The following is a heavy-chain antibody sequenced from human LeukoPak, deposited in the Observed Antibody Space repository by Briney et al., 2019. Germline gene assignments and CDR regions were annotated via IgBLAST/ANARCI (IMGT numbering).Heavy chain of an antibody. Sequence: GGSLRLSCTTSGLTFSTSGFNWVRQAPGKGLEWVASIGPTGFDRYHTDSIKGRFTISRDNHNPFLYLQMDSLRAEDTAVYYCATETNGRHYDYWGQGTLLTVSS. D-gene: IGHD1-14*01. CDR2: IGPTGFDR. CDR3: ATETNGRHYDY. J-gene: IGHJ4*02. CDR1: GLTFSTSG. V-gene: IGHV3-21*06.